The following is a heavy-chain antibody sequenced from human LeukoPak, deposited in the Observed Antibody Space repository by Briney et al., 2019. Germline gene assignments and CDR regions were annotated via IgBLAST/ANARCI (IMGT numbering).Heavy chain of an antibody. Sequence: GSSVKVSCQASGGTFSSYAISWVRQAPGQGLEWMGGIIPIFGTANYAQKFQGRVTITADESTSTAYMELSSLRSEDTAAYYCAREGHYGSGSYYRSNWFDPWGQGTLVTVSS. J-gene: IGHJ5*02. CDR2: IIPIFGTA. CDR1: GGTFSSYA. CDR3: AREGHYGSGSYYRSNWFDP. V-gene: IGHV1-69*01. D-gene: IGHD3-10*01.